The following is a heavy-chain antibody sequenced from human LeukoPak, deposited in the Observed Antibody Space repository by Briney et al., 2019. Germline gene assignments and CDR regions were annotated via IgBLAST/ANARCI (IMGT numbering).Heavy chain of an antibody. J-gene: IGHJ5*02. D-gene: IGHD6-19*01. CDR2: ISSSSGTI. V-gene: IGHV3-48*04. Sequence: GGSLRLSCAASGFTFSSYGMNWVRQAPGKGLEWVSYISSSSGTIYYADSVKGRFTISRDNARNSLYLQMNSLRAEDTAVYYCARGYSSGWSAPVDPWGQGTLVTVSS. CDR3: ARGYSSGWSAPVDP. CDR1: GFTFSSYG.